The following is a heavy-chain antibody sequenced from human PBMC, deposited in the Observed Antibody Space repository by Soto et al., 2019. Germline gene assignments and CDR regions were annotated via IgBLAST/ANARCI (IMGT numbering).Heavy chain of an antibody. Sequence: QLQLQESGSGLVKPSQTLSLTCAVSGGSISSGGYSWSWIRQPPGKGLEWIGYIYHSGSTYYNPSLKIRVTIALDRSKIQFYLKQSSVPASDTAVYYCARENNVLPGGYFDYWGQGTLVTVSS. J-gene: IGHJ4*02. CDR1: GGSISSGGYS. D-gene: IGHD3-10*01. CDR3: ARENNVLPGGYFDY. V-gene: IGHV4-30-2*01. CDR2: IYHSGST.